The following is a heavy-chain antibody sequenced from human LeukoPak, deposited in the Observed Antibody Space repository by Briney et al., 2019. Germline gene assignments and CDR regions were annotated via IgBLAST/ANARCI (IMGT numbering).Heavy chain of an antibody. V-gene: IGHV4-59*01. CDR2: IYYSGST. Sequence: SETLSLTCTVSGGSINRYYWSWIRQPPGKGLEWIGYIYYSGSTTYNPSLKSRVSISVDTSKNHFSLKLTSATAADTAVYYCARKNDYYDSSGNYLDAFDIWGQGTMVTVSS. D-gene: IGHD3-22*01. CDR3: ARKNDYYDSSGNYLDAFDI. CDR1: GGSINRYY. J-gene: IGHJ3*02.